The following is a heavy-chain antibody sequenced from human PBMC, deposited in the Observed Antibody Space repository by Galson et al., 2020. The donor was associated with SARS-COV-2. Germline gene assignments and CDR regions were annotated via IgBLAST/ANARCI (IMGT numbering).Heavy chain of an antibody. CDR1: GFTFSSYS. D-gene: IGHD1-1*01. J-gene: IGHJ4*02. CDR2: IYSSGSGT. Sequence: WGSLRLSCAASGFTFSSYSFPWVRQAPGQGLVLVSRIYSSGSGTSYADSVKGRFTIYGDNAKNTLYLEMNSLRAEDTAVYYCGRGDMWNDYFDYWGQGTLVTVSS. CDR3: GRGDMWNDYFDY. V-gene: IGHV3-74*01.